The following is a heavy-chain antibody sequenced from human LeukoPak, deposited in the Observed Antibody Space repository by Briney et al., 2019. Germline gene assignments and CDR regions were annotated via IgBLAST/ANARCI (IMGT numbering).Heavy chain of an antibody. V-gene: IGHV3-30*04. Sequence: PGGSLRLSCAASRFTFSNYAMHWVRQAPGKGLEWVAVISSDGINKYYADSVKGRFTIPRDNSKNTLYLQMNSLRAEDTAVYYCARSAPDDYYDSSGYWVWGQGTLVAVSS. CDR1: RFTFSNYA. J-gene: IGHJ4*02. D-gene: IGHD3-22*01. CDR3: ARSAPDDYYDSSGYWV. CDR2: ISSDGINK.